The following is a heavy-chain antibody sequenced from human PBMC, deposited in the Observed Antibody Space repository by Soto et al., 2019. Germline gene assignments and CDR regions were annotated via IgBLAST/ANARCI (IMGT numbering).Heavy chain of an antibody. CDR3: ASGAQGVGGNSLGY. Sequence: ASVKVSCKASGGTFSSYAISWVRQAPGQGLEWMGGIIPIFGTANYAQKFQGRVTITADESTSTAYMELSSLRSEDTAVYYCASGAQGVGGNSLGYWGQGTLVTVSS. J-gene: IGHJ4*02. CDR1: GGTFSSYA. D-gene: IGHD6-19*01. V-gene: IGHV1-69*13. CDR2: IIPIFGTA.